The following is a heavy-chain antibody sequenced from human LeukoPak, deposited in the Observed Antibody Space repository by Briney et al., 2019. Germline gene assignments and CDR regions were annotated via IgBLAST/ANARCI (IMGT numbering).Heavy chain of an antibody. CDR3: AREMGLGRDGYNWFYFDY. Sequence: GGSLRLSCAVSGFTFSSYWMSWVRQAPGKGLEWVANIKQDGSEKYYVDSVKGRFTVSRDNAKNSLFLQMNSLRAEDTAVYYCAREMGLGRDGYNWFYFDYWGQGTLVTVSS. D-gene: IGHD5-24*01. CDR1: GFTFSSYW. J-gene: IGHJ4*02. V-gene: IGHV3-7*05. CDR2: IKQDGSEK.